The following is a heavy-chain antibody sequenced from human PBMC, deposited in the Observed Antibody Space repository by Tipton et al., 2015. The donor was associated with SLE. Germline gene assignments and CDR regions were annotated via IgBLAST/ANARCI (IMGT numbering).Heavy chain of an antibody. V-gene: IGHV4-34*01. CDR3: ARDPEGGTAFDI. CDR1: GGSFSGYY. D-gene: IGHD3-16*01. J-gene: IGHJ3*02. CDR2: INHSGST. Sequence: LRLSCAVYGGSFSGYYWSWIRQPPGKGLEWIGEINHSGSTNYNPSLKSRVTISVDTSKNQFSLKLSSVTAADTAVYYCARDPEGGTAFDIWGQGTMVTVSS.